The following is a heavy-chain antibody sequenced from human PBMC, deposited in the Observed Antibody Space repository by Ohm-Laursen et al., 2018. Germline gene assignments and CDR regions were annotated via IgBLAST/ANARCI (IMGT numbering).Heavy chain of an antibody. Sequence: GTLSLTCTVSGGAISSYYWSWIRQPPGKGLEWIGYIYYSGSTNYNPPLKSRVTMSVDTSKNQFSLKLSSVTAADTAVYYCARGTTWSLRYWGQGTLVTVSS. D-gene: IGHD6-13*01. CDR1: GGAISSYY. CDR3: ARGTTWSLRY. J-gene: IGHJ4*02. V-gene: IGHV4-59*12. CDR2: IYYSGST.